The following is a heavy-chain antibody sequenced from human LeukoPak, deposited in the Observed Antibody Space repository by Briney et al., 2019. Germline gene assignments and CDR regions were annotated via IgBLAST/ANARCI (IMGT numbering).Heavy chain of an antibody. V-gene: IGHV4-61*02. J-gene: IGHJ4*02. CDR2: IYTSGST. D-gene: IGHD3/OR15-3a*01. Sequence: SQTLSLTCTVSGGSISSGSYYWSWIRQPAGKGLEWIGRIYTSGSTNYNPSLKSRVTISVDTSKNQFSLKLSSVTAADTAVYYCARHPPGLGVFDYWGQGTLVTVSS. CDR3: ARHPPGLGVFDY. CDR1: GGSISSGSYY.